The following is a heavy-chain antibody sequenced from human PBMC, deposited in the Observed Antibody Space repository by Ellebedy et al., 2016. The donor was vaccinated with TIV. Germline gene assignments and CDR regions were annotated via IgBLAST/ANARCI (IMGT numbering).Heavy chain of an antibody. CDR2: ISAYNGNT. J-gene: IGHJ2*01. D-gene: IGHD2-2*01. CDR3: ARVPKGYCSSTRCYTGYFDL. CDR1: GYTFTSYG. V-gene: IGHV1-18*01. Sequence: ASVKVSCKASGYTFTSYGISWVRQAPGQGLEWMGWISAYNGNTNYAQKLQGRVTMTTDTSTSTAYMELRSLRSDDTAVYYCARVPKGYCSSTRCYTGYFDLWGRGTLVTVSS.